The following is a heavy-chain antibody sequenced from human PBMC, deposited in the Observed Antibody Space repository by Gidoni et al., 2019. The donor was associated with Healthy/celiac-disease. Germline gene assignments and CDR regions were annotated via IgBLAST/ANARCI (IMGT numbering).Heavy chain of an antibody. J-gene: IGHJ3*02. CDR2: IRQDGSEK. CDR3: ARDNGAFDI. V-gene: IGHV3-7*04. Sequence: EVQLVESGGGLVQPGGSLSLSCAASGFTFSSYWMSGVRQAPGKGLEWVANIRQDGSEKYYVDSVKGRFTISRDNAKNSLYLQMNSLRAEDTAVYYCARDNGAFDIWGQGTMVTVSS. CDR1: GFTFSSYW.